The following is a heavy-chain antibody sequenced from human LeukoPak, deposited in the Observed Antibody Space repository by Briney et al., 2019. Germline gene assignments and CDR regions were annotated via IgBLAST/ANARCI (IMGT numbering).Heavy chain of an antibody. CDR1: GFTFSRFG. J-gene: IGHJ4*02. CDR2: IWYDGSNK. D-gene: IGHD3-22*01. Sequence: GGSLRLSCAASGFTFSRFGMHWVRQAPGKGLEWVAVIWYDGSNKYYANSVKGRFTISRDNSKNTLYLEMNSLRAEDTAVYYCARDYYYDSSGYWDYYFDYWGQGTLVSVSS. V-gene: IGHV3-33*01. CDR3: ARDYYYDSSGYWDYYFDY.